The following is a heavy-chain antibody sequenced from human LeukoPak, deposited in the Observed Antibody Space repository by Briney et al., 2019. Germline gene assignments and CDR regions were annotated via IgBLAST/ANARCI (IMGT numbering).Heavy chain of an antibody. CDR3: EGHTDYYDSSGYPTDY. J-gene: IGHJ4*02. Sequence: SETLSLTCAVYGGSFSGYYWSWIRQPPGKGLEWIGEINHSGSTNYNPSLKSRVTISVDTSKNQFSLKLSSVTAADTAVYYCEGHTDYYDSSGYPTDYWGQGTLVTVSS. V-gene: IGHV4-34*01. D-gene: IGHD3-22*01. CDR2: INHSGST. CDR1: GGSFSGYY.